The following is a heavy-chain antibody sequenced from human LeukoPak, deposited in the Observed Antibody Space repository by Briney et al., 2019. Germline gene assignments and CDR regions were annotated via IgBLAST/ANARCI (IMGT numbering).Heavy chain of an antibody. D-gene: IGHD2-21*02. Sequence: GGSLRLSCAASGFSFSSYAMSWVRQAPGKGLEWVSTISGSGGSTHYVDSVKGRFTISSDNSKLPLYLQLSSLRADETAVYYCGRRPVNGVTAYWYFDLWGRGTLVTVSS. CDR1: GFSFSSYA. V-gene: IGHV3-23*01. CDR2: ISGSGGST. J-gene: IGHJ2*01. CDR3: GRRPVNGVTAYWYFDL.